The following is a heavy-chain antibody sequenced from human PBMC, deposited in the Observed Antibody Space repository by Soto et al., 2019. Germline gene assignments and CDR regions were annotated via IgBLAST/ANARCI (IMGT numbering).Heavy chain of an antibody. Sequence: QVQLVQSGAEVKKPGSSVKVSCTASGGTFGSYALSWVRQAPGQGLEWMGGIIPIPGTANYGQKFQGRVTIAADESTSTAYMELSSLRSEDTAVYYCARSQGSSTSLEIYYYYYYGMDVWGQGTTVTVSS. CDR2: IIPIPGTA. D-gene: IGHD2-2*01. CDR3: ARSQGSSTSLEIYYYYYYGMDV. J-gene: IGHJ6*02. CDR1: GGTFGSYA. V-gene: IGHV1-69*01.